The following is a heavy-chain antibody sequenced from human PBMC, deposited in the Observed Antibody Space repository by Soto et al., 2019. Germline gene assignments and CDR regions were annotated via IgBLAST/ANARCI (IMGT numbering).Heavy chain of an antibody. D-gene: IGHD4-4*01. CDR1: GYTFTSYA. V-gene: IGHV1-3*05. CDR3: ARGEVTTYYYYYGMDV. CDR2: INAGNGNT. J-gene: IGHJ6*02. Sequence: QVQLVQSGAEEKKPGASVKVSCKASGYTFTSYAMHWVRQAPGQRLEWMGWINAGNGNTKYSQKFQGRVTITRDTSASTAYMELSSLRSEDTAVYYCARGEVTTYYYYYGMDVWGQGTTVTVS.